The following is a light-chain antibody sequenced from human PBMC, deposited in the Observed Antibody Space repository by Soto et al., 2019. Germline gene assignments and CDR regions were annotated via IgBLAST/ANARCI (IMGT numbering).Light chain of an antibody. V-gene: IGLV2-23*02. CDR3: CSYAGSSTPYV. J-gene: IGLJ1*01. Sequence: QSVLTQPASVSGSPGQSITIFCTGTSSDVGSYNLVSWYQQHPGKAPKLMIYEVSKRRSGVSNRFSGSKSGNTASLTISGLQAEDEADYYCCSYAGSSTPYVFGTGTKVTVL. CDR2: EVS. CDR1: SSDVGSYNL.